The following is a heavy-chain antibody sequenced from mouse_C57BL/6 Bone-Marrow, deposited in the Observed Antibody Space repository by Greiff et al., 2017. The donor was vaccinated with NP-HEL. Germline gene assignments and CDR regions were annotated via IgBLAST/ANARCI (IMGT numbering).Heavy chain of an antibody. CDR1: GFTFSSYA. CDR3: ARGWYFDV. J-gene: IGHJ1*03. V-gene: IGHV5-4*03. CDR2: ISDGGSYT. Sequence: EVMLVESGGGLVKPGGSLKLSCAASGFTFSSYAMSWVRQTPEKRLEWVATISDGGSYTYYPDNVKGRFTISRVNAKNNLYLQMSHLKSEDTAMYYCARGWYFDVWGTGTTVTVSS.